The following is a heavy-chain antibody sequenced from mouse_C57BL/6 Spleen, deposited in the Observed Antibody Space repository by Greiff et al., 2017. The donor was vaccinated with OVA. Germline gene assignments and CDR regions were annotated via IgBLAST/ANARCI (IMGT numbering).Heavy chain of an antibody. CDR3: ARDYITTVVATYYAMDY. Sequence: VQLQQSGPELVKPGASVKISCKASGYAFSSSWMNWVKQRPGKGLEWIGRIYPGDGDTNYNGKFKGKATLTADKSSSTAYMQLISLTSEDSAVYFCARDYITTVVATYYAMDYWGQGTSVTVSS. J-gene: IGHJ4*01. D-gene: IGHD1-1*01. CDR2: IYPGDGDT. CDR1: GYAFSSSW. V-gene: IGHV1-82*01.